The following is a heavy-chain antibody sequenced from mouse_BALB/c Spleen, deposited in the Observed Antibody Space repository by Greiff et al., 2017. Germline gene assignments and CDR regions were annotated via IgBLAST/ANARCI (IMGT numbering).Heavy chain of an antibody. CDR2: ISSGSSTI. CDR1: GFTFSSFG. V-gene: IGHV5-17*02. Sequence: EVQVVESGGGLVQPGGSRKLSCAASGFTFSSFGMHWVRQAPEKGLEWVAYISSGSSTIYYADTVKGRFTISRDNPKNTLFLQMTSLRSEDTAMYYCARSDLSYFDYWGQGTTLTVSS. CDR3: ARSDLSYFDY. J-gene: IGHJ2*01.